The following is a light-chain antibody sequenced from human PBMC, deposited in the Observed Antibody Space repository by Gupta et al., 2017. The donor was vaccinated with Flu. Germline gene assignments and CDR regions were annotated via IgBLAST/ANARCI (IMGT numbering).Light chain of an antibody. CDR2: RNN. CDR1: RPNIGSGSVF. V-gene: IGLV1-47*01. Sequence: IACAGSRPNIGSGSVFVDWYQHLPGAVPKLLIYRNNQRPAGVPDRFSGAKSGTPASLAISGLRSEDEGDYYCAAGDDNLNIFVFGTGTKVSVL. J-gene: IGLJ1*01. CDR3: AAGDDNLNIFV.